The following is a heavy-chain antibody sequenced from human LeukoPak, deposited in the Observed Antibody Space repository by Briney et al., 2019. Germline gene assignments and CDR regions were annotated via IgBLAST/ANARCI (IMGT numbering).Heavy chain of an antibody. Sequence: GGSLRLSCAASGFTFSSYGMHWVRQAPGKGLEGVAVIWYGGSNKYYADSVKGRFTISRDNSKNTLYLQMNSLRAEDTAVYYCAKDVSSTSEGFDYWGQGTLVTVSS. V-gene: IGHV3-30*02. CDR2: IWYGGSNK. CDR3: AKDVSSTSEGFDY. CDR1: GFTFSSYG. J-gene: IGHJ4*02.